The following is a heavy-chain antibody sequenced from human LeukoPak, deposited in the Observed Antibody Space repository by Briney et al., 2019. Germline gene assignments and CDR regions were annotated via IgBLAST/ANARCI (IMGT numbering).Heavy chain of an antibody. V-gene: IGHV1-2*02. J-gene: IGHJ4*02. CDR1: GYTFTGYY. D-gene: IGHD3-16*01. Sequence: ASVKVSGKASGYTFTGYYIHWVRQAPGQGLEWMGRINPNSGGTNYAQKFQGRVTMTRDTSISTAYMELSRLRFDDTAVYYCARDGGVLTAQNRDYWGQGTLVTVSS. CDR2: INPNSGGT. CDR3: ARDGGVLTAQNRDY.